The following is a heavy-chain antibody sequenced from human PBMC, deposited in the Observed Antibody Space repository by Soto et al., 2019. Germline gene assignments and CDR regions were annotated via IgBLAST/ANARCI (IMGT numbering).Heavy chain of an antibody. CDR3: TRRYCSGGGCYSDFDY. D-gene: IGHD2-15*01. CDR1: GFTLSGFD. V-gene: IGHV3-73*01. J-gene: IGHJ4*02. CDR2: IKTKVESCAT. Sequence: GGSLRLSCAASGFTLSGFDIHWVRQASGEGLEWVGRIKTKVESCATELAASVKGRFTISRDDPKNTAYLEMNSLKTEDTAVYYCTRRYCSGGGCYSDFDYWGQGALVTVSS.